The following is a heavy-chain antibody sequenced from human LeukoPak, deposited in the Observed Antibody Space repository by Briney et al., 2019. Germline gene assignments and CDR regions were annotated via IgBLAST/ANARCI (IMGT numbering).Heavy chain of an antibody. Sequence: GGSLRLSCEASGFTFSSYGMHWVRQAPGKGLEWVANIKKDGSEKYYVDSVKGRFTISRDNSKNTLYLQMNSLRAEDTAVYYCAGRSGYSYGIDYWGQGTLVTVSS. V-gene: IGHV3-7*03. CDR2: IKKDGSEK. CDR3: AGRSGYSYGIDY. CDR1: GFTFSSYG. D-gene: IGHD5-18*01. J-gene: IGHJ4*02.